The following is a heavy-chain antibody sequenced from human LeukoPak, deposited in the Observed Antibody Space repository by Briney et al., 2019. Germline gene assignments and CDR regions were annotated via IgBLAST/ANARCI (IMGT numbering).Heavy chain of an antibody. CDR3: ARVGSGWFFDY. J-gene: IGHJ4*02. Sequence: GGSLRLSCAASGFTFSDYYMSWIRQAPGRGLEEVSYISSSSSYTNYADSVKGRFTISRDNAKNSLFLQMNSLRVEDTGVYYCARVGSGWFFDYWGQGALVTVSS. D-gene: IGHD6-19*01. CDR2: ISSSSSYT. V-gene: IGHV3-11*05. CDR1: GFTFSDYY.